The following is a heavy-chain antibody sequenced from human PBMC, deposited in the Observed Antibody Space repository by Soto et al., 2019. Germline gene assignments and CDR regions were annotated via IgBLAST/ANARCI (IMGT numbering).Heavy chain of an antibody. D-gene: IGHD3-3*01. J-gene: IGHJ4*02. V-gene: IGHV4-59*08. CDR2: IYYSGST. CDR1: GGSIGSYY. CDR3: ARGGWRQIDY. Sequence: QVQLQESGPGLVKPSETLSLTCSVSGGSIGSYYWSWIRQPPGKGLEWIGYIYYSGSTNYNPSLKSRVTIPVDTSKNQFSLKLSSVTAADTAVYYCARGGWRQIDYWGQGTLVTVSS.